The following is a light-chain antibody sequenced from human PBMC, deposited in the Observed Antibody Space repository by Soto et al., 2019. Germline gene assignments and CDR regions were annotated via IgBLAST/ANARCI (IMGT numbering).Light chain of an antibody. Sequence: QLVLTQSPSASASLGASVKLTCTLSSGHSSYTIAWHQQQPEKGPRYLMTLNSDGSHSKGDGIPDRFSGSRSGAERYLSSSSLQSEDEADYYCQTWGTGIEVFGGGTKLTVL. J-gene: IGLJ3*02. CDR2: LNSDGSH. CDR3: QTWGTGIEV. V-gene: IGLV4-69*01. CDR1: SGHSSYT.